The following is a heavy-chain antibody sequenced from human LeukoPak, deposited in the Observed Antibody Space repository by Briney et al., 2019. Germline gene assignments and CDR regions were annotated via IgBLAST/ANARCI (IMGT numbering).Heavy chain of an antibody. Sequence: GGSLTLSCAASGFTFSSYAMSWVRQAPGKGLEWVSAISGSGGSSYYADSVKGRFTISRDNPKNTLYLQMNCLRAEDTAVYYCAKDPSSGWYAYNWFDPWGQGTLVTVSS. CDR3: AKDPSSGWYAYNWFDP. CDR1: GFTFSSYA. J-gene: IGHJ5*02. D-gene: IGHD6-19*01. V-gene: IGHV3-23*01. CDR2: ISGSGGSS.